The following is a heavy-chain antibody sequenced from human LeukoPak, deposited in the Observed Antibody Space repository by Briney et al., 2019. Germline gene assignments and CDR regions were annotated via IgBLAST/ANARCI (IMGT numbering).Heavy chain of an antibody. CDR2: IYGSGST. CDR1: GDSLSSHY. V-gene: IGHV4-59*08. Sequence: SETLSLTCTVSGDSLSSHYWSWIRQPPGKGLEWIGYIYGSGSTHYDPSLGSRVTISEDTSKDQFSLKLTSVTAADTAVYYCARNVGWYSHDSWGQGTLVTVSS. D-gene: IGHD6-19*01. CDR3: ARNVGWYSHDS. J-gene: IGHJ4*02.